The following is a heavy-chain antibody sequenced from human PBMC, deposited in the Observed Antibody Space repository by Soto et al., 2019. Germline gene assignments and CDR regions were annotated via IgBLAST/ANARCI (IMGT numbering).Heavy chain of an antibody. CDR2: IIPIFGTA. D-gene: IGHD3-3*01. CDR1: GGTFSSYA. J-gene: IGHJ5*02. Sequence: ASVKVSCKASGGTFSSYAISWVRQAPGQGLEWMGGIIPIFGTANYAQKFQGRVTITADESTSTAYMELSSLRSEDTAVYYCARNAHDFWSGYYTGWFDPWGQGTLVTVSS. V-gene: IGHV1-69*13. CDR3: ARNAHDFWSGYYTGWFDP.